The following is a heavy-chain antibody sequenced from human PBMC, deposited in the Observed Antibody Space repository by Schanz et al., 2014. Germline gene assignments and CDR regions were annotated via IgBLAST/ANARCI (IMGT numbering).Heavy chain of an antibody. J-gene: IGHJ3*01. V-gene: IGHV3-23*01. CDR2: ISGSGGST. D-gene: IGHD3-16*01. Sequence: EVQLLESGGGLVQPGGSLRLSCAASGFTFSSYAMSWVRQAPGKGLEWVSAISGSGGSTYYADSVKGRSIISRDNSKTNPKTTLFVQMTSRRAEDTAFFFCARNYESALSPPRHDAFDVWGQGTVVTVSS. CDR3: ARNYESALSPPRHDAFDV. CDR1: GFTFSSYA.